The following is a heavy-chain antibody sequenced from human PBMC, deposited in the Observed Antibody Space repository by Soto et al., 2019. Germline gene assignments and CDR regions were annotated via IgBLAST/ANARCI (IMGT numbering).Heavy chain of an antibody. CDR1: GDSISSGGYS. D-gene: IGHD4-17*01. CDR2: IYQSGST. CDR3: ARVTYDDSKMGFDP. Sequence: QLQLQESGSGLVKPSQTLSLTCAVSGDSISSGGYSWSWIRQPPGKGLEWIGYIYQSGSTYYNPSLKSRVTTSLDRSKNQFSLQLSSLTAADTAVYYCARVTYDDSKMGFDPWGQGTLVTVSS. J-gene: IGHJ5*02. V-gene: IGHV4-30-2*01.